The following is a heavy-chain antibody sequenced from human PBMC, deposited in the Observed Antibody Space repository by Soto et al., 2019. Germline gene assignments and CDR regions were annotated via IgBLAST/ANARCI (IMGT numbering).Heavy chain of an antibody. CDR1: GYTFTGYY. Sequence: ASVKVSCKASGYTFTGYYMHWVRQAPVQGLEWMGWINPNSGGTNYAQKFQGWVTMTRDTSISTAYMELSRLRSDDTAVYYCARAVYSSSWLDYWGQGTLVTVSS. CDR3: ARAVYSSSWLDY. CDR2: INPNSGGT. D-gene: IGHD6-13*01. V-gene: IGHV1-2*04. J-gene: IGHJ4*02.